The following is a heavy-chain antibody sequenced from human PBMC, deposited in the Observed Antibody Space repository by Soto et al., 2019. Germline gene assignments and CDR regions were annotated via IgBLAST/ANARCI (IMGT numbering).Heavy chain of an antibody. J-gene: IGHJ5*02. CDR1: GGTFSSYA. V-gene: IGHV1-69*06. Sequence: QVQLVQSGAEVKKPGSSVKVSCKASGGTFSSYAISWLRQAPGQGLEWMGGIIPIFGTANYAQKFQGRVTITADKSTSTAYMELSSLRSEDTAVYYCAREGYDGYRLSWFDPWGQGTLVTVSS. D-gene: IGHD3-16*02. CDR2: IIPIFGTA. CDR3: AREGYDGYRLSWFDP.